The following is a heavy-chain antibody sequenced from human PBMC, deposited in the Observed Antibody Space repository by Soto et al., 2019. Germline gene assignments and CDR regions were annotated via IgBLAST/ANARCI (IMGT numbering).Heavy chain of an antibody. J-gene: IGHJ6*02. CDR1: GGSISSGGYY. D-gene: IGHD4-17*01. Sequence: QVQLQESGPGLVKPSQTLSLTCTVSGGSISSGGYYWSWIRQHPGKGLEWIGYIYYSGSTYYNPSIKSRVTISVDTSKNQFSLKLSSVTAADTAVYYCATSVTDPTYYYYGMDVWGQGTTVTVSS. V-gene: IGHV4-31*03. CDR2: IYYSGST. CDR3: ATSVTDPTYYYYGMDV.